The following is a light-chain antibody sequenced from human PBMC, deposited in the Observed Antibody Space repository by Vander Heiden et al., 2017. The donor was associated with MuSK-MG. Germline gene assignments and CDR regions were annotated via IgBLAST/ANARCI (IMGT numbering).Light chain of an antibody. Sequence: IQTTPSPSTLSASLGDRVTIPCRASQSISSCLAWYQQKPGKAPMLLIYDASSLESGVPSRFTGTLSGTEFTLTSSSRQPNDFATYYCRLIDSHSGTFGQGTKVEIK. CDR1: QSISSC. CDR3: RLIDSHSGT. CDR2: DAS. J-gene: IGKJ1*01. V-gene: IGKV1-5*01.